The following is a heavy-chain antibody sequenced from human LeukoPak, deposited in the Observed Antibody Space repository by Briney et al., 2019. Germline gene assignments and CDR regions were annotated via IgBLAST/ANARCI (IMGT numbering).Heavy chain of an antibody. CDR3: ASSVGYDFWSGYFAQFDP. V-gene: IGHV4-59*01. J-gene: IGHJ5*02. CDR2: IYYSGST. D-gene: IGHD3-3*01. CDR1: GGSISSYY. Sequence: PSETLSLTCTVSGGSISSYYWSWIRQPPGKGLEWIGCIYYSGSTNYNPSLKSRVTISVDTSKNQFSLKLSSVTAADTAVYYCASSVGYDFWSGYFAQFDPWGQGTLVSVSS.